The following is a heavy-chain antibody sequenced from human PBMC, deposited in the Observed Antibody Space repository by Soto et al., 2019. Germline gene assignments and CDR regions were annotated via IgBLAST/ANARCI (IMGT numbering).Heavy chain of an antibody. CDR1: GFSFSTYA. Sequence: EVQLLESGGGLVQPGGSLRLSCAASGFSFSTYAMTWVRQAPGKGLEWVSGISGSGDSAFYADSVKGRFTISRDNSKNTLYLQLDSLGAEDPAVYYGAKGVCNPIQCSGRDDSWGQGTLVTVSS. V-gene: IGHV3-23*01. CDR2: ISGSGDSA. D-gene: IGHD3-10*02. CDR3: AKGVCNPIQCSGRDDS. J-gene: IGHJ4*02.